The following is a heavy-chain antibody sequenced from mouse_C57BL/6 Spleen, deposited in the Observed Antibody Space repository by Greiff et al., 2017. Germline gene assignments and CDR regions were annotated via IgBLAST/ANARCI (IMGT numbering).Heavy chain of an antibody. J-gene: IGHJ2*01. CDR3: ARRNYYGYFDY. Sequence: EVKLQESGPGLVKPSQSLSLTCSVTGYSITSGYYWNWIRQFPGNKLEWMGYISYDGSNNYNPSLKNRISITRDTSKNQFFLKLNSVTTEDTATYYCARRNYYGYFDYWGPGTTLTVSS. CDR1: GYSITSGYY. D-gene: IGHD1-1*01. V-gene: IGHV3-6*01. CDR2: ISYDGSN.